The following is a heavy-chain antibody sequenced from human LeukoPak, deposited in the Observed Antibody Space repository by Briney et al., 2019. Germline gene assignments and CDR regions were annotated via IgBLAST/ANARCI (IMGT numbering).Heavy chain of an antibody. CDR1: GGSISSYY. Sequence: PSETLSLTCTVSGGSISSYYWSWIRQPPGKGLEWIGYIYYSGSTNYNPSLKSRVTISVDTSKNQFSLKLSSVTAADTAVYYCARALGGPQDYWGQGTLVTVSS. CDR3: ARALGGPQDY. CDR2: IYYSGST. V-gene: IGHV4-59*01. J-gene: IGHJ4*02.